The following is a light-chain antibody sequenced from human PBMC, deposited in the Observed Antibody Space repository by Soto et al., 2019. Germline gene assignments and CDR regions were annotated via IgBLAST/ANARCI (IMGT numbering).Light chain of an antibody. Sequence: QSVLTQPASVSGSPGQSITISCTGTSSDVGAYNLVSWYQQHPGRAPKLFIFDVSDRPSGVSTRFSGSKSGNTASLTISGLQAEDEAFYYCSSYTNTSNLMFGGGTKLTVL. V-gene: IGLV2-14*02. CDR3: SSYTNTSNLM. J-gene: IGLJ3*02. CDR2: DVS. CDR1: SSDVGAYNL.